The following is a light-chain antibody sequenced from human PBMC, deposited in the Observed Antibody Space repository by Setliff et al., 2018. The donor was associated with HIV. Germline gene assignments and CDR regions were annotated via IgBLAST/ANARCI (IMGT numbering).Light chain of an antibody. J-gene: IGLJ1*01. CDR1: SSDVGGYYP. CDR2: DVI. Sequence: QSALTQPASVSGSPGQSITISCTGISSDVGGYYPVSWYQQHPGKAPKLMIYDVINRPSGVSNRFSGSRSGNTASLTISGLQVEDEADYYCSSYTTSSTLYVFGLGTKVTVL. V-gene: IGLV2-14*03. CDR3: SSYTTSSTLYV.